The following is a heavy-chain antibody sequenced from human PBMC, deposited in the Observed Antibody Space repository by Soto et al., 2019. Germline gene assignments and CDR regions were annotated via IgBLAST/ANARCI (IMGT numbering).Heavy chain of an antibody. CDR2: IGNEPSRYTI. J-gene: IGHJ4*02. CDR1: GLTLSDHF. Sequence: PGGSLRLSCAASGLTLSDHFMDWVRQAPGKGLEWIARIGNEPSRYTIQYAASVKGRFTISRDDSKNSLYLQMNSLKTEDTAVYYCARVGYSGPIDYWGQGTLVTVSS. V-gene: IGHV3-72*01. D-gene: IGHD5-12*01. CDR3: ARVGYSGPIDY.